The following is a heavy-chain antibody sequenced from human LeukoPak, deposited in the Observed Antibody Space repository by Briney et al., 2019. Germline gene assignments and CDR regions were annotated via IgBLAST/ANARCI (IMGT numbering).Heavy chain of an antibody. J-gene: IGHJ4*02. D-gene: IGHD1-26*01. CDR2: TYYRSKWYY. CDR3: AKAEKYSGRVFDC. V-gene: IGHV6-1*01. CDR1: GDSVSSNSAA. Sequence: SQTLSLTCVISGDSVSSNSAAWNWIRQSPSRGLEWLGRTYYRSKWYYDYAVSVKSRMTINPDTSRNQFSLQLNSVTPEDTAVYYCAKAEKYSGRVFDCWGQGTLVTVSS.